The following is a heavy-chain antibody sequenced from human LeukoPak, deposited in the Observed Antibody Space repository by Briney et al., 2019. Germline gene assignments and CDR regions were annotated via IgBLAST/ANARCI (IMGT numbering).Heavy chain of an antibody. CDR1: GFTFSDYY. Sequence: GGSLRLSCAASGFTFSDYYMSWIRQAPGKGLEWVSSISSSSSYIYYADSVKGRFTISRDNAKNSLYLQMNSLRAEDTAVYYCAREGGYCSSTSCLTPGSYFDYWGQGTLVTVSS. D-gene: IGHD2-2*01. J-gene: IGHJ4*02. CDR3: AREGGYCSSTSCLTPGSYFDY. CDR2: ISSSSSYI. V-gene: IGHV3-11*06.